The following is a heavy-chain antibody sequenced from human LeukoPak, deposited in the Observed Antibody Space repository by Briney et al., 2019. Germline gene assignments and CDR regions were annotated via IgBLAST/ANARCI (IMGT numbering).Heavy chain of an antibody. Sequence: ASDTLSLTCAVSGYSISSGYYWGWIRQPPGKGLEWIGSIYHSGSTYYNPSLKSRVTMSVDTSKNQFSLKLSSVTAADTAVYYCARDFWSGYSISFDYWGQGTLDTVSS. CDR1: GYSISSGYY. J-gene: IGHJ4*02. CDR2: IYHSGST. CDR3: ARDFWSGYSISFDY. V-gene: IGHV4-38-2*02. D-gene: IGHD3-3*01.